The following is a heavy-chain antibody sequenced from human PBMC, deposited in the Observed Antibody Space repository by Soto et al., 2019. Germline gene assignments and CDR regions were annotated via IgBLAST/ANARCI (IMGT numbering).Heavy chain of an antibody. CDR2: ISSTGSTP. D-gene: IGHD6-13*01. Sequence: PGGSLRLSCAASGFSFSDSYMAWIRQAPGKGLEEIATISSTGSTPYYADSVKGRFTISRDNAQNSLYLEMNNLRAEDTAVYYCARGQQLVANWLDPWGQGILVTVSS. V-gene: IGHV3-11*01. J-gene: IGHJ5*01. CDR1: GFSFSDSY. CDR3: ARGQQLVANWLDP.